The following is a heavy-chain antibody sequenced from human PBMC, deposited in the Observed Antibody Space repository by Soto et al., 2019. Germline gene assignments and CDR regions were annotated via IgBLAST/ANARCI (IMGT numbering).Heavy chain of an antibody. CDR3: AQLGLMTFSHKHYFNH. CDR2: IKSDGSST. J-gene: IGHJ4*02. CDR1: GFSFDNYA. V-gene: IGHV3-23*01. Sequence: EVQLLESGGYLVQPGGSLRLSCVASGFSFDNYAMSWVRQAPGKGLEWVSAIKSDGSSTYYAASVKDRFIISRDNSKNTLYLQLNSLRAEDTAVYYCAQLGLMTFSHKHYFNHWGRGTLVTVSS. D-gene: IGHD3-16*01.